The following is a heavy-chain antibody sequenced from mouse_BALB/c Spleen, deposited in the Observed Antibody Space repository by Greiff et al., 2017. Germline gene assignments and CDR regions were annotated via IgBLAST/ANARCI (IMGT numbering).Heavy chain of an antibody. CDR1: GYTFTSYW. Sequence: QVQLQQSGAELAKPGASVKMSCKASGYTFTSYWMHWVKQRPGQGLEWIGYINPSTGYTEYNQKFKDKATLTADKSSSTAYMQLSSPTSEDSAVYYCARRGYGYEYYFDYWGQGTTLTVSS. CDR2: INPSTGYT. CDR3: ARRGYGYEYYFDY. V-gene: IGHV1-7*01. J-gene: IGHJ2*01. D-gene: IGHD1-2*01.